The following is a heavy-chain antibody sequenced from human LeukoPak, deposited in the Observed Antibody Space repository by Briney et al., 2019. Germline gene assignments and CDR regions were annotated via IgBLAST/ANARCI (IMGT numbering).Heavy chain of an antibody. V-gene: IGHV1-2*06. J-gene: IGHJ4*02. D-gene: IGHD6-13*01. CDR2: INPNSGGT. CDR1: GYTFTGYY. Sequence: GASVKASCKASGYTFTGYYMHWVRQAPGQGLEWMGRINPNSGGTNYAQKFQGRVTMTRDTSISTAYMELSRLRSDDTAVYYCAIRIAAAGSRDYWGQGTLVTVSS. CDR3: AIRIAAAGSRDY.